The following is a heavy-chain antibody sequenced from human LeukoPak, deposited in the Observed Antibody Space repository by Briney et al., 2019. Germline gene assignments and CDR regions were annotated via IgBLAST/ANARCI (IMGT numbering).Heavy chain of an antibody. CDR1: GGSFSGYY. CDR2: INHSGST. Sequence: SETLSLTCAVHGGSFSGYYWSWIRQPPGKGLEWIGEINHSGSTNYNPSLKSRVTISVDTSKNQFSLKLSSVTAADTAVYYCARDADYYDSSGYYLRYFDYWGQGTLVTVSS. CDR3: ARDADYYDSSGYYLRYFDY. V-gene: IGHV4-34*01. D-gene: IGHD3-22*01. J-gene: IGHJ4*02.